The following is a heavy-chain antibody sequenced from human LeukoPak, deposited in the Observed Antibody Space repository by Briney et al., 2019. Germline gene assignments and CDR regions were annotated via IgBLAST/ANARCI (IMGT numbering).Heavy chain of an antibody. CDR2: ISSTSNTI. D-gene: IGHD6-19*01. J-gene: IGHJ4*02. CDR3: ARDQWLDY. Sequence: PARSLTLSCAASGVSFSGYIMNWIRQAPGKGLEWVSFISSTSNTIYYADSVKGRFNVSRDNAKNSLYLQTNSLRAEDTAVYYCARDQWLDYWGQGTLVTVSS. CDR1: GVSFSGYI. V-gene: IGHV3-48*01.